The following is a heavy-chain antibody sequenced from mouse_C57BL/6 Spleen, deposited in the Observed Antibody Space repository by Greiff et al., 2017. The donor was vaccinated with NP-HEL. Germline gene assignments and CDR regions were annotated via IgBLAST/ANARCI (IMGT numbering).Heavy chain of an antibody. CDR3: AKPITTVVATGAMDY. V-gene: IGHV1-80*01. D-gene: IGHD1-1*01. CDR1: GYAFSSYW. CDR2: IYPGDGDT. Sequence: VQRVESGAELVKPGASVKISCKASGYAFSSYWMNWVKQRPGKGLEWIGQIYPGDGDTNYNGKFKGKATLTADKSSSTAYMQLSSLTSEDSAVYFCAKPITTVVATGAMDYWGQGTSVTVSS. J-gene: IGHJ4*01.